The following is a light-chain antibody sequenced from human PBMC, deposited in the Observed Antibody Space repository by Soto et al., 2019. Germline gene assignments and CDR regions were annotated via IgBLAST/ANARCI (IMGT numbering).Light chain of an antibody. CDR1: SSDVGGYNY. CDR2: EVS. V-gene: IGLV2-14*01. Sequence: QSGMTEPASVSGSTGQSITVSCTGTSSDVGGYNYVSWYQQHPGKAPKLMIYEVSYRPSGVSNRFSGSKSGNTASLTISGLQAEDEADYYCSSYTGSSTLVFGGGTKVTVL. CDR3: SSYTGSSTLV. J-gene: IGLJ2*01.